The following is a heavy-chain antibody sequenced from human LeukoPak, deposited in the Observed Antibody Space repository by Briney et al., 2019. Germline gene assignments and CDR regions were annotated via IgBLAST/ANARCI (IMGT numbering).Heavy chain of an antibody. CDR1: GFTFDDYG. CDR3: ARDYRDTAMVTWFDP. V-gene: IGHV3-20*04. J-gene: IGHJ5*02. CDR2: INWNGDST. D-gene: IGHD5-18*01. Sequence: GGSLRLSCAASGFTFDDYGMSWVRQGPGKGLAWVSGINWNGDSTGYADSLKGRSTISRDNAKNSLYLQMNSLRAEDAALYYCARDYRDTAMVTWFDPWGQGTLVTVSS.